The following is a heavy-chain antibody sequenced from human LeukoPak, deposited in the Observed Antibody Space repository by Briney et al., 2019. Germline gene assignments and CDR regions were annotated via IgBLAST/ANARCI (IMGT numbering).Heavy chain of an antibody. Sequence: SETLSLTCTVSGGSISSYYWSWIRQPPGKGLEWIGYIYYSGSTNYNPSLKSRVTISVDTSKNQFSLKLSSVTAADTAVYYCARGSNRQWLVLGYWGQGTLVTVSS. J-gene: IGHJ4*02. V-gene: IGHV4-59*01. CDR2: IYYSGST. CDR1: GGSISSYY. CDR3: ARGSNRQWLVLGY. D-gene: IGHD6-19*01.